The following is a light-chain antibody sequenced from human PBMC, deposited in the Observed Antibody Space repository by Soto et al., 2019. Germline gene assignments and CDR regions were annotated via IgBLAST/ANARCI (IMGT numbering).Light chain of an antibody. CDR2: DAS. Sequence: EVVLTQSPATLSLSPGERATLSCRASQSIRNYLAWYQQKPGQAPRLLIYDASNRATGIPARFSGSGSGTDFILTISSLEPEDSGVYYCQQYHTWPITFGGGTKVDIK. CDR1: QSIRNY. J-gene: IGKJ4*01. CDR3: QQYHTWPIT. V-gene: IGKV3-11*01.